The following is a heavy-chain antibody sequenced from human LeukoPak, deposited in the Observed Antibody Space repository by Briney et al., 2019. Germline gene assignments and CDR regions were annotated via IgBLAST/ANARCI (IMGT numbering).Heavy chain of an antibody. CDR1: GCSISSYY. J-gene: IGHJ1*01. D-gene: IGHD3/OR15-3a*01. CDR2: IYTSGST. V-gene: IGHV4-4*07. Sequence: SETLSLTCTASGCSISSYYWSWIRQPAGKGLEWIGRIYTSGSTNYNPSLKSRVTMSVDTSKNQFSLKLSSVAAPDTAVYYCVTLDDSAEYFPHSRQDTLVTVSS. CDR3: VTLDDSAEYFPH.